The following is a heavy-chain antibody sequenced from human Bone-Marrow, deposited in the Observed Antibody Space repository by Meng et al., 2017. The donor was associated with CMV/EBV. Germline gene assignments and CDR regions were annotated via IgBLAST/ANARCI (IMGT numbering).Heavy chain of an antibody. CDR2: ISSSSSYI. V-gene: IGHV3-21*01. D-gene: IGHD6-6*01. J-gene: IGHJ6*02. CDR3: ARADSSSMFYYYYGMDV. Sequence: GGTLRLSCAASGFTFSSYSMNWVRQAPGKGLEWVSSISSSSSYIYYADSVKGRFTISRDNAKNSLYLQMNSLIAEDTAVYYCARADSSSMFYYYYGMDVWGQGTTVTVSS. CDR1: GFTFSSYS.